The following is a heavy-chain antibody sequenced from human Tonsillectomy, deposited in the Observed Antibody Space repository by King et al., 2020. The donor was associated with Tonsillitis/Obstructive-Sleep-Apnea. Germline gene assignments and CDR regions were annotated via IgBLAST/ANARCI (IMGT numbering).Heavy chain of an antibody. Sequence: VQLVESGGGLVQPGGSLRLSCAASGFTFSRYWMHWVRQAPGKGLVWVSRINSDGSSTSYADSVEGRFTISRDNAKNTLYLQMNSLRAEDTAVYYCARDVGDGTLDYWGQGTLVTVSS. CDR3: ARDVGDGTLDY. D-gene: IGHD5-24*01. V-gene: IGHV3-74*01. CDR2: INSDGSST. J-gene: IGHJ4*02. CDR1: GFTFSRYW.